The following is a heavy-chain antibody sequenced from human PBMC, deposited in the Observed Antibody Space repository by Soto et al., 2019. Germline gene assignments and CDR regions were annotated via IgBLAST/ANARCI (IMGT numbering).Heavy chain of an antibody. D-gene: IGHD5-12*01. CDR3: ARALWLRFGQTGYFDL. J-gene: IGHJ2*01. Sequence: EVQLVESGGGLVQPGGSLRLSCAASGFTFSSYDMHWVRQATGKGLEWVSAIGTAGDTYYPGSVKGRFPISRENAKNSLYLQMNSLRAEDTAVYYCARALWLRFGQTGYFDLWGRGTLVTVSS. CDR2: IGTAGDT. V-gene: IGHV3-13*01. CDR1: GFTFSSYD.